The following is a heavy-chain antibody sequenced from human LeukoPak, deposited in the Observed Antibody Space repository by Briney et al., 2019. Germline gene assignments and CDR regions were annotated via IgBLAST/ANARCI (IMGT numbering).Heavy chain of an antibody. CDR3: ATSLVVPHAFDI. D-gene: IGHD2-8*02. Sequence: ASVKVTCKVSGYTLTALSMHWVRQAPGKGLEWMGGFDPEDGETIYAQKFQGRVTMTEDTSTDTAYMELSSLRSEDTAVYYCATSLVVPHAFDIWGQGTMVTVSS. CDR1: GYTLTALS. CDR2: FDPEDGET. V-gene: IGHV1-24*01. J-gene: IGHJ3*02.